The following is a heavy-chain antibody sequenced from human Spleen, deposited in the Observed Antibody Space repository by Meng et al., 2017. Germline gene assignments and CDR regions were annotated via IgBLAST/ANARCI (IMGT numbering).Heavy chain of an antibody. J-gene: IGHJ4*02. Sequence: SETLSLTCTVSGGSISSSSYYWGWIRQPPGKGLEWIGEINHSGSTNYNPSLESRATISVDTSKNQFSLKLSSVTAADTAVYYCAGSYYYDSSGYYGIDYWGQGTLVTVSS. D-gene: IGHD3-22*01. CDR3: AGSYYYDSSGYYGIDY. CDR1: GGSISSSSYY. CDR2: INHSGST. V-gene: IGHV4-39*07.